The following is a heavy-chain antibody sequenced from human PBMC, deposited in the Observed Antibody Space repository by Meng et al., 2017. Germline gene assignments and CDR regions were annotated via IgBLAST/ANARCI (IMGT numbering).Heavy chain of an antibody. CDR1: GGPISSSNW. J-gene: IGHJ5*02. D-gene: IGHD6-13*01. CDR3: ARRGIAAAGNNWFDP. Sequence: HVQAPGSGPVLVKPSGTLSLTCAVSGGPISSSNWWSWVRQPPGKGLEWIGEIYHSGSTNYNPSLKSRVTISVDKSKNQFSLKLSSVTAADTAVYYCARRGIAAAGNNWFDPWGQGTLVTVSS. V-gene: IGHV4-4*02. CDR2: IYHSGST.